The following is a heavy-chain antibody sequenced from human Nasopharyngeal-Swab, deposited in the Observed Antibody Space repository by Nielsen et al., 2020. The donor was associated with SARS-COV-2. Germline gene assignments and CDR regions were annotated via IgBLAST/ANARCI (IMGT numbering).Heavy chain of an antibody. Sequence: WIRQPPGKGLEWIGSIYYSGSTYYNPSLKSRVTISVDTSKNQFSLELSSVTAADTAVYYCARHEGAGSGSFFDYWGQGTLVTVSS. V-gene: IGHV4-39*01. D-gene: IGHD3-10*01. CDR2: IYYSGST. J-gene: IGHJ4*02. CDR3: ARHEGAGSGSFFDY.